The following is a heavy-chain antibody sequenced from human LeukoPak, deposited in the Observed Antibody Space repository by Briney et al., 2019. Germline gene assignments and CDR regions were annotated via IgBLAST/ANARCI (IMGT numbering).Heavy chain of an antibody. J-gene: IGHJ4*02. D-gene: IGHD3-9*01. Sequence: PGGSLRLSCAASGFTFSSYEMNWVRQAPGKGLEWVSYISSSGSTIYYADSVKGRFTITRDNAKNSLYLQMNSLRAEDTAVYYCARENYDILTGYSYYFDYWGQGTLVTVSS. V-gene: IGHV3-48*03. CDR2: ISSSGSTI. CDR3: ARENYDILTGYSYYFDY. CDR1: GFTFSSYE.